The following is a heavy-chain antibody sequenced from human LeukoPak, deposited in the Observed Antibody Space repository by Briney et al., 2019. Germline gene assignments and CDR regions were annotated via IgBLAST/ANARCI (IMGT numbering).Heavy chain of an antibody. CDR1: GGTFSSYA. Sequence: ASVKVSCKASGGTFSSYAISWVRQAPGQGLEWMGGIIPIFGTANYAQKFQGRVTITTDESTSTAYMELSSLRSEDTAVYYCARDLLIAAADIGYWGQGTLVTVSS. V-gene: IGHV1-69*05. CDR2: IIPIFGTA. CDR3: ARDLLIAAADIGY. D-gene: IGHD6-13*01. J-gene: IGHJ4*02.